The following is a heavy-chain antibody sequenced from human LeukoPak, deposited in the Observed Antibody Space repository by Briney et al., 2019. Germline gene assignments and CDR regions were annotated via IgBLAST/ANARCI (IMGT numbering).Heavy chain of an antibody. CDR3: ASGIGVGDSFDI. CDR2: INSDARNT. V-gene: IGHV3-74*01. Sequence: PGGSLRLSCAASGFTFSSYWMYWVRQAPGKGLVWVSRINSDARNTNYADSVQGRFTISRDNAKHTLYLQMNSLRVEDTAVYYCASGIGVGDSFDIWGQGTMVTVSS. J-gene: IGHJ3*02. CDR1: GFTFSSYW. D-gene: IGHD3-3*01.